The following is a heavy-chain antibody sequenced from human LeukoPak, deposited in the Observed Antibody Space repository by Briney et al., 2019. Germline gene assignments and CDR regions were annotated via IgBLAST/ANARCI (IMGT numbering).Heavy chain of an antibody. V-gene: IGHV3-30*02. CDR2: IRYDGTRE. J-gene: IGHJ4*02. D-gene: IGHD4-17*01. CDR3: AKDNYYGDYEVTSIFGVD. Sequence: GGSLRLSCAASGFTFSSHGMHWVRQAPGKGLEWVAFIRYDGTREYYADSMKGRFNISRDNFKNTLYLQMNSLRAEDTAVYYCAKDNYYGDYEVTSIFGVDWGQGTLVNVSS. CDR1: GFTFSSHG.